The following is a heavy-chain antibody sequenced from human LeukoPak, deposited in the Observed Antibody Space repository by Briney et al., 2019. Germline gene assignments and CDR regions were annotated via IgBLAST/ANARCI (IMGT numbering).Heavy chain of an antibody. V-gene: IGHV3-74*01. J-gene: IGHJ4*02. Sequence: GGSLRLSCAASGFTFSSYWMHWVRQPPGKGLVWVSRIKNDGSTTTYADSVKGRFTVSRDNAKNTLYLQMNSLRAEDTAVYYCARERKYDSNFDYWGQGTLVTVSS. CDR3: ARERKYDSNFDY. D-gene: IGHD1-1*01. CDR2: IKNDGSTT. CDR1: GFTFSSYW.